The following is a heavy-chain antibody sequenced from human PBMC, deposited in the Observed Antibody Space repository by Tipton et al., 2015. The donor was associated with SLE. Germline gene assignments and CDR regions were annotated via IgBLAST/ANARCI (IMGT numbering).Heavy chain of an antibody. V-gene: IGHV4-4*02. CDR1: GGSISSRNW. D-gene: IGHD6-19*01. CDR3: ARTPVAVKFRYLDL. CDR2: IYHRGTS. Sequence: TLSLTCAVSGGSISSRNWWSWVRQSPGKGLEWIGEIYHRGTSNYNPSLKSRLTISMDTSRSQFSLKLTSVTTADTAVYYCARTPVAVKFRYLDLWGRGTLVIVSS. J-gene: IGHJ2*01.